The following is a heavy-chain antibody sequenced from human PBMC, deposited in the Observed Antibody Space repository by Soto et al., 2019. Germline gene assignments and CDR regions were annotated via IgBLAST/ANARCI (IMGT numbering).Heavy chain of an antibody. CDR3: AKGAVAGTWSYYYYMDV. D-gene: IGHD6-19*01. V-gene: IGHV3-23*01. J-gene: IGHJ6*03. Sequence: PGGSLRLSCAASGFTFSSYAMSWVRQAPGKGLEWVSAISGSGGSTYYADSVKGRFTISRDNSKNTLYLQMNSLRAEDTAVYYCAKGAVAGTWSYYYYMDVWGKGTTVTVSS. CDR1: GFTFSSYA. CDR2: ISGSGGST.